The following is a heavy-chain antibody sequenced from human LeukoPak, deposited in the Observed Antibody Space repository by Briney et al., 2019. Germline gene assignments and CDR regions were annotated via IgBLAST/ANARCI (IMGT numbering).Heavy chain of an antibody. D-gene: IGHD5-24*01. CDR1: GYTFTSYG. Sequence: ASVKVSCKASGYTFTSYGISWVRQAPGQGLEWMGWISAYNGNTNYAQKLQGSVTMTTDTSTSTAYMELRSLRSDDTAVYYCARDILEPGTVEMATIGGTYFDYWGQGTLVTVSS. V-gene: IGHV1-18*01. J-gene: IGHJ4*02. CDR3: ARDILEPGTVEMATIGGTYFDY. CDR2: ISAYNGNT.